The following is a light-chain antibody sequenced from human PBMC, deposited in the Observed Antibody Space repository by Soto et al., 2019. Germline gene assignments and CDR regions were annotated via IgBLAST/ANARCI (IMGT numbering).Light chain of an antibody. Sequence: DIQMTQSPSSLSAFVGDRVTITCRASQDIGNFLAWDQQKPGKVPKLLIYAASTLQSGVPSRFSGSGSGTDFTLTISSLQPGDFATYYCQQYNSYSVTFGQGTKVDIK. CDR1: QDIGNF. V-gene: IGKV1-27*01. CDR2: AAS. J-gene: IGKJ1*01. CDR3: QQYNSYSVT.